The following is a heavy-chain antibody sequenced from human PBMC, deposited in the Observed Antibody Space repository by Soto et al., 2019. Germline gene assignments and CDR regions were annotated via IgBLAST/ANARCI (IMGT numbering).Heavy chain of an antibody. V-gene: IGHV3-7*03. CDR2: IKGDGSER. CDR1: GFTFSSYW. CDR3: ARDGCTSASCDIYGMDV. J-gene: IGHJ6*02. Sequence: GGSLRLSCAASGFTFSSYWMSWVRQAPGKGLVWVANIKGDGSERHYVDSVKGRFIISRDNAKNSLFLQMNSLRVEDTAVYYCARDGCTSASCDIYGMDVWGQGTTVTVSS. D-gene: IGHD2-2*02.